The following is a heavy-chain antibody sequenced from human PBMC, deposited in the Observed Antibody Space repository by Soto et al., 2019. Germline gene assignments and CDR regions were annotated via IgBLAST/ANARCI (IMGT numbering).Heavy chain of an antibody. CDR3: ARRMVRGVIMTFYGMDV. CDR2: INHSGST. CDR1: GGSFSGYY. Sequence: QVQLQQWGAGLLKPSETLSLTCAVYGGSFSGYYWSWIRQPPGKGLEWIGEINHSGSTNYNPSLKSRVTKSVDTSKNQFSLKLSSVTAADTAVYYCARRMVRGVIMTFYGMDVWGQGTTVTVSS. J-gene: IGHJ6*02. D-gene: IGHD3-10*01. V-gene: IGHV4-34*01.